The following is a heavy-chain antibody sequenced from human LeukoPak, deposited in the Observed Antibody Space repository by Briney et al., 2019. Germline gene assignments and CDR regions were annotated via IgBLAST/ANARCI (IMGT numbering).Heavy chain of an antibody. CDR2: IIPIFGTA. J-gene: IGHJ6*02. Sequence: SVKVSCKASGGTFSSYAISWVRQAPGQGLEWMGGIIPIFGTANYAQKLQGRVTITADESTSTAYMELSSLRSEDTAVYYCANTNYCSGGSCLYGMDVWGQGTTVTVSS. CDR3: ANTNYCSGGSCLYGMDV. CDR1: GGTFSSYA. V-gene: IGHV1-69*13. D-gene: IGHD2-15*01.